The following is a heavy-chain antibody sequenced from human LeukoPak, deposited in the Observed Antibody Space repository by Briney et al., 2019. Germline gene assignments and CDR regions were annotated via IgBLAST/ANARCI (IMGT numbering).Heavy chain of an antibody. CDR3: ARDFSLSSGYYPDY. D-gene: IGHD3-22*01. Sequence: PTGGSLRLSCAASGFTFSSYAMHWVRQAPGKGLEWVAVISYDGSNKYYADSVKGRFTISRDDSKNTLYLQMNSLRAEDTAVYYCARDFSLSSGYYPDYWGQGTLATVSS. CDR2: ISYDGSNK. V-gene: IGHV3-30-3*01. CDR1: GFTFSSYA. J-gene: IGHJ4*02.